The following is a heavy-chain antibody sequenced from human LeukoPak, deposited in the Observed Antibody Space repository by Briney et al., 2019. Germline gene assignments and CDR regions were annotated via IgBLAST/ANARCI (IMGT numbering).Heavy chain of an antibody. Sequence: GGSLRLSCAASGFTFSSYGMHWVRQAPGRGLEWVAVIWYDGSNKYYADSVKGQFTISRDNSKNTLYLQMNSLRAEDTAVYYCARGYNSGSTWNFQHWGQGTLVTVSS. V-gene: IGHV3-33*01. CDR1: GFTFSSYG. CDR2: IWYDGSNK. J-gene: IGHJ1*01. CDR3: ARGYNSGSTWNFQH. D-gene: IGHD1-26*01.